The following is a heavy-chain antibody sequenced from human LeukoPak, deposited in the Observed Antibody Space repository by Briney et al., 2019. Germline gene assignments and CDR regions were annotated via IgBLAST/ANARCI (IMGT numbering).Heavy chain of an antibody. V-gene: IGHV1-18*01. J-gene: IGHJ4*02. CDR1: GYTFTSFG. Sequence: GAAVKVSCKASGYTFTSFGLSWVRQAPGQGLEWMGWISTYNGNTHYAQKLQGRVTMTTDTSTSTAYMELRSLRSDDTAVYYCAGEIPVGGTGHFDFWGQGTLVTVSS. D-gene: IGHD6-19*01. CDR2: ISTYNGNT. CDR3: AGEIPVGGTGHFDF.